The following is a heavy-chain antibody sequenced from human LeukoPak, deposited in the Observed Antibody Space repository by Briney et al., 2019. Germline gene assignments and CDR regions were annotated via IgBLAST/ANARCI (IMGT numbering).Heavy chain of an antibody. Sequence: SVKVSCKASGGTFSSYAISWVRQAPGQGLEWMGGIIPIFGTANYAQKFQGRVTITADESTSTAYMELSSLRSEDTAVYYCARGGLTTVNTMLRGAGYAFDIWGQGTMVTVSS. V-gene: IGHV1-69*13. CDR1: GGTFSSYA. CDR3: ARGGLTTVNTMLRGAGYAFDI. J-gene: IGHJ3*02. CDR2: IIPIFGTA. D-gene: IGHD4-11*01.